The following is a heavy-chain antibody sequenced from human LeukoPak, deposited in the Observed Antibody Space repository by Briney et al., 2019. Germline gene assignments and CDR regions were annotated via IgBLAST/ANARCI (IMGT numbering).Heavy chain of an antibody. V-gene: IGHV3-53*01. Sequence: GGSLRLSCAASGFTVSSNYMSWVRQAPGKGLEWVSVIYSGGSTYYADSVKGRFTISRDNSKNTLYLQMNSLRAEDTAVYYCATSSLWFETAEMRGYYYGMDVWGQGTLVTVSS. CDR1: GFTVSSNY. CDR3: ATSSLWFETAEMRGYYYGMDV. J-gene: IGHJ6*02. D-gene: IGHD3-10*01. CDR2: IYSGGST.